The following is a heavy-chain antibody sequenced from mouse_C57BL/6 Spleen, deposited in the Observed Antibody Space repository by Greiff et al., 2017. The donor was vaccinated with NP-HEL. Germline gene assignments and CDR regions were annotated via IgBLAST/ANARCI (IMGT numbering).Heavy chain of an antibody. Sequence: VKLVESGTELVKPGASVKLSCKASGYTFTSYRMHWVKQRPGQGLEWIGNINPSNGGTSYNEKFKSKATLTVTKSSSTAYMQLSSQTSGDSAVYYCAKEGILAARFAYWGQGTLVTVSA. CDR1: GYTFTSYR. J-gene: IGHJ3*01. CDR2: INPSNGGT. CDR3: AKEGILAARFAY. V-gene: IGHV1-53*01. D-gene: IGHD6-1*01.